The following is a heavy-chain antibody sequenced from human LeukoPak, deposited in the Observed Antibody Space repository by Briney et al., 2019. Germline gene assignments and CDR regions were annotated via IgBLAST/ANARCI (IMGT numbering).Heavy chain of an antibody. CDR3: ATMIRGVIVPYFEY. CDR2: FDREDGEI. D-gene: IGHD3-10*01. V-gene: IGHV1-24*01. J-gene: IGHJ4*02. CDR1: AYSLNELS. Sequence: AAVKVSRKVSAYSLNELSMHWVRQAPGKGLEWKGGFDREDGEIIYAANFQDRVTMTEDTSTDTAHMELSSLRSEDTAVYYCATMIRGVIVPYFEYWGQGTLVTVSS.